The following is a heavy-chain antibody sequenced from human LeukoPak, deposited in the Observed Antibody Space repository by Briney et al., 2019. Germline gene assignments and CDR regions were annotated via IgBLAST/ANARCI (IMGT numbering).Heavy chain of an antibody. V-gene: IGHV3-21*04. CDR2: ISSSSSYI. D-gene: IGHD2-21*02. J-gene: IGHJ4*02. CDR1: GFTFSSYS. Sequence: PGGSLRLSCAASGFTFSSYSMNWVRQAPGKGLEWVSSISSSSSYIYYADSVKGRFTISRDNAKNSLYLQMNSLRAEDTALYYCARVSAYCGGDCYSPLDYWGQGTLVTVSS. CDR3: ARVSAYCGGDCYSPLDY.